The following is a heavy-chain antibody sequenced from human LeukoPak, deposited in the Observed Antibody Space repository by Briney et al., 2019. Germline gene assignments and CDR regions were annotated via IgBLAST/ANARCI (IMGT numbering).Heavy chain of an antibody. V-gene: IGHV3-33*01. J-gene: IGHJ4*02. CDR1: GFTLSNYG. CDR2: IWYDGSNK. CDR3: TRVENSSGWFIEY. D-gene: IGHD6-19*01. Sequence: PGGSLRLSCAASGFTLSNYGMHWVRQAPGKGLEWVAVIWYDGSNKYYADSVKGRFTISRDNSKNTLYLQMNSLRAEDTAVYYCTRVENSSGWFIEYWGQGTLVTVSS.